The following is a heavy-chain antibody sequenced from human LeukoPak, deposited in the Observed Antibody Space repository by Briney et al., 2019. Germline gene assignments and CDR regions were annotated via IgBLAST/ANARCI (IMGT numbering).Heavy chain of an antibody. Sequence: PGRSLRLSCAASGFTFSSYAMHWVRQAPGKGLEWVAVISYDGSNKYYADSVKGRFTISRDNSKNTLYLQMNSLRAEDTAVYYCARVDSGYDLDYYYYYMDVWGKGTTVTVSS. CDR3: ARVDSGYDLDYYYYYMDV. CDR1: GFTFSSYA. V-gene: IGHV3-30*01. D-gene: IGHD5-12*01. CDR2: ISYDGSNK. J-gene: IGHJ6*03.